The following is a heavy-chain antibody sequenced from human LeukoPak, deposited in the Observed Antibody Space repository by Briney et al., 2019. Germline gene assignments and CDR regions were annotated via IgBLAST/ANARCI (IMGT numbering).Heavy chain of an antibody. Sequence: KPSETLSLTCTVSGGSISSYYWSWIRQPPGKGLEWIGYIYYSGSTNYNPSLKSRVTISVDTSKNQFSLKLSSVTGADTAVYYCGRDRGDGNYDYWGQGTLVTVSS. D-gene: IGHD3-10*01. CDR2: IYYSGST. CDR1: GGSISSYY. J-gene: IGHJ4*02. V-gene: IGHV4-59*01. CDR3: GRDRGDGNYDY.